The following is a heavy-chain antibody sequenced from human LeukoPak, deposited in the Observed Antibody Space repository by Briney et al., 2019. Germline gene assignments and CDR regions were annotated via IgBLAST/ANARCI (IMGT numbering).Heavy chain of an antibody. V-gene: IGHV3-21*01. Sequence: PGGFLRLSCAASGFTFSTYSMNWVRQAPGKGLEWVSSISSSSSYKYYADSVKGRFTISRDNSKNTLYLQLNSLRAEDTAVYYCAKDNGNYFDYWGQGTLVTVSS. CDR2: ISSSSSYK. J-gene: IGHJ4*02. CDR1: GFTFSTYS. D-gene: IGHD1-26*01. CDR3: AKDNGNYFDY.